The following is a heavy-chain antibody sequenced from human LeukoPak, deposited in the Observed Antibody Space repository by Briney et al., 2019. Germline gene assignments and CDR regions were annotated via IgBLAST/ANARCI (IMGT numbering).Heavy chain of an antibody. CDR1: GGTFSSYA. J-gene: IGHJ3*02. CDR2: IIPIFGTA. D-gene: IGHD6-19*01. CDR3: ARAVWMGYSSFPLDAFDI. V-gene: IGHV1-69*13. Sequence: ASVKVSCKASGGTFSSYAISWVRQAPGQGLEWMGGIIPIFGTANYAQKFQGRVTITADESTSTAYMELSSLRSEDTAVYYCARAVWMGYSSFPLDAFDIWGQGTMVTVSS.